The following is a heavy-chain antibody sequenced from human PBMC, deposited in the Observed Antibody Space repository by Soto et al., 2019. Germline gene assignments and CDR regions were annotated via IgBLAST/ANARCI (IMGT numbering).Heavy chain of an antibody. D-gene: IGHD2-2*01. CDR3: ARVRCGSTSFLRRDY. CDR1: GGSISSSGYY. J-gene: IGHJ4*02. Sequence: QVQLQESGPGLVKPSQTLSLTCTFSGGSISSSGYYWSWIRQHPAKSLEWIGYIYYRGNTHYNPSLRSRVIMSLTTAKNQFSLKLNSVSAADTAVYYCARVRCGSTSFLRRDYWGQGTLVTVSS. CDR2: IYYRGNT. V-gene: IGHV4-31*03.